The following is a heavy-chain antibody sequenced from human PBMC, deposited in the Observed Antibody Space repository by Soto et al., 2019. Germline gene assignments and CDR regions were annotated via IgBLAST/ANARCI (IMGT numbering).Heavy chain of an antibody. J-gene: IGHJ4*02. CDR3: ARGGYSYGTNFDY. V-gene: IGHV4-28*03. CDR2: MSYCGST. CDR1: GYSISSNYW. Sequence: QVQLQESGPGLVKPSDTLSLSCAVSGYSISSNYWWGWIRQPPGKGLEWIGYMSYCGSTYYHPSLTRRVTMSLDTSQNQFSLKLSSVTAVDTAVYYCARGGYSYGTNFDYWGQGTLVTVSS. D-gene: IGHD5-18*01.